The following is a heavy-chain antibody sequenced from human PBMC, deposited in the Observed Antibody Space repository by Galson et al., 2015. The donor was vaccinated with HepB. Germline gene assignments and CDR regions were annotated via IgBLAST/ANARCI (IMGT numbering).Heavy chain of an antibody. Sequence: VKVSCKASGYTFTSYGISWVRQAPGQGLEWMGWISAYNGNTNYAQKLQGRVTMTTDTSTSTAYMELRSLRSDDTAVYYCARWSGTPYYYYYGMDVWGQGTTVTVSS. CDR2: ISAYNGNT. CDR1: GYTFTSYG. V-gene: IGHV1-18*04. CDR3: ARWSGTPYYYYYGMDV. J-gene: IGHJ6*02. D-gene: IGHD3-3*01.